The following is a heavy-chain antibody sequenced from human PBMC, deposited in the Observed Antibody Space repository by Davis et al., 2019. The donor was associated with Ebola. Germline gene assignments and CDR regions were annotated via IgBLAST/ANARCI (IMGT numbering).Heavy chain of an antibody. CDR3: AREGGRYYDSSGYVFDI. J-gene: IGHJ3*02. Sequence: ASVKVSCKASGYRFTSYYMHWVRQALGQGLEWMGIINPITGGTSYAQNFQVRVNMTRDTSTSTVYMELRSLRSEDTAVYYCAREGGRYYDSSGYVFDIWGQGTMVKVSS. V-gene: IGHV1-46*01. D-gene: IGHD3-22*01. CDR2: INPITGGT. CDR1: GYRFTSYY.